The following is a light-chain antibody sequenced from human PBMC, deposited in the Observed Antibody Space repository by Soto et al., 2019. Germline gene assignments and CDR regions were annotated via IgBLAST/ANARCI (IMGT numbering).Light chain of an antibody. CDR2: ENI. CDR3: GTWDSSLRGIL. V-gene: IGLV1-51*02. Sequence: QSVLTQPPSVSAAPGQKVTISCSGSNSNIGNNYVSWYQQLPGTAPRLLIYENIKRFSGVPGRFSGSKSGTSATLGITGLQTGDEADYYCGTWDSSLRGILFGGGTKVTVL. J-gene: IGLJ2*01. CDR1: NSNIGNNY.